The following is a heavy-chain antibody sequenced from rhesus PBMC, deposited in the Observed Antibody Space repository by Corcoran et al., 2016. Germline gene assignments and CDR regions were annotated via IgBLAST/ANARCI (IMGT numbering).Heavy chain of an antibody. CDR2: IYWDEDI. V-gene: IGHV2-174*01. D-gene: IGHD4-29*01. CDR3: ARQNGSRLQSNTCWVS. J-gene: IGHJ6*01. CDR1: GFSLISSGMG. Sequence: QVTLKESGPALVKPTQTLTLTCTFSGFSLISSGMGVGWIRQSPGKALERLASIYWDEDIGYTTLLTTRLTISKATSNILVVLTMTNLDPVYITTSYCARQNGSRLQSNTCWVSWGPVVVVTVPS.